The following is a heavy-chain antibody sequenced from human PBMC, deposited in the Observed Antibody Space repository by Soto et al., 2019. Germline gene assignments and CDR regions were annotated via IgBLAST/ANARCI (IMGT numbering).Heavy chain of an antibody. V-gene: IGHV4-39*01. Sequence: SETLSLTCTVSGGSISSSSYYWGWIRQSPGKGLEWIGSIYYSGSTYYNPSLKSRVTISVDTSKNQFSLKLSSVTAADTAVYYCARHRSNYYYYMDVWGKGTTVTVSS. CDR3: ARHRSNYYYYMDV. CDR1: GGSISSSSYY. CDR2: IYYSGST. J-gene: IGHJ6*03.